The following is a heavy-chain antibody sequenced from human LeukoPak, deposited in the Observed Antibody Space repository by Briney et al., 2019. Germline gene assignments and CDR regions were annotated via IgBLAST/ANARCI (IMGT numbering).Heavy chain of an antibody. D-gene: IGHD1-26*01. CDR1: GFTFSDYY. Sequence: GRSLRLSCVASGFTFSDYYMSWIRQAPGKGLEWVSYISSGSGTIYYADSVKGRFTISRDNAKNSLYLQMNSLRAEDTAAYYCARTRYPNTFDIWGQGTMVTVSS. CDR2: ISSGSGTI. J-gene: IGHJ3*02. V-gene: IGHV3-11*01. CDR3: ARTRYPNTFDI.